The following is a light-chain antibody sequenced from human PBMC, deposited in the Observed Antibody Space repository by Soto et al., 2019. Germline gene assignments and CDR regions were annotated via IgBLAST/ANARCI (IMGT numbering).Light chain of an antibody. CDR1: SSDVGGYNY. Sequence: QSAQTQPASVSGSPGQSITISCTGTSSDVGGYNYASWYQQHPGKAPKLMIYDVSNRPSGVSNRFSGSKSGNTASLTISGLQAEDEADYYCSSYTSSSTYVVFGGGTKLTVL. V-gene: IGLV2-14*01. J-gene: IGLJ2*01. CDR3: SSYTSSSTYVV. CDR2: DVS.